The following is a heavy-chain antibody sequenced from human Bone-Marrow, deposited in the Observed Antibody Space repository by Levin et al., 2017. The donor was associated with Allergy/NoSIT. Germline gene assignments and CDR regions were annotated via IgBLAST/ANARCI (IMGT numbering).Heavy chain of an antibody. Sequence: RSQTLSLTCTVSGDSISRGNYYWNWIRQPPGKGLEWLGYIYYSGATYYNPSLGSRLTISIDTSKKQFSLRLTSVTAADTAVYFCAKGLIMATIFGAYDVWGPGTMVTVSS. CDR1: GDSISRGNYY. CDR2: IYYSGAT. V-gene: IGHV4-30-4*01. J-gene: IGHJ3*01. D-gene: IGHD5-12*01. CDR3: AKGLIMATIFGAYDV.